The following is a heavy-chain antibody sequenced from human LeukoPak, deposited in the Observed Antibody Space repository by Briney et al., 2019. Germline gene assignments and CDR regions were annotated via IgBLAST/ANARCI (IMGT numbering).Heavy chain of an antibody. CDR3: AKSGGSGGYWFVGGPFDY. Sequence: GGSLRLSCAASGFTFRSYTMNWVRQAPGKGLEWVSSISSSGSYIIYADSVKGRFTISRDNAKNSLYLQMNSLRAEDTAVYCCAKSGGSGGYWFVGGPFDYWGQGTLVTVSS. D-gene: IGHD3-22*01. V-gene: IGHV3-21*01. CDR2: ISSSGSYI. CDR1: GFTFRSYT. J-gene: IGHJ4*02.